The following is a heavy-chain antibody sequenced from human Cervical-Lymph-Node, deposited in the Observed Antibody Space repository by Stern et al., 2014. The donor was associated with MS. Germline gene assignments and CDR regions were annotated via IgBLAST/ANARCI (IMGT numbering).Heavy chain of an antibody. CDR1: GYSFNIYW. Sequence: VQLVQSGAEVKKPGESLTISCKGFGYSFNIYWIAWVRQRPGQGLEWMGIIYPDDSDTGFSPSFQGQVTFSVDKSISTAYLQWSGLKPSDTATYFCARRGMDVWGQGTSVTVSS. V-gene: IGHV5-51*01. CDR2: IYPDDSDT. CDR3: ARRGMDV. J-gene: IGHJ6*02.